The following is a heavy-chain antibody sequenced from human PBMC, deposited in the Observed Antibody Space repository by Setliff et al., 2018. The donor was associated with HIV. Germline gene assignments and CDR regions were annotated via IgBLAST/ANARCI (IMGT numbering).Heavy chain of an antibody. D-gene: IGHD3-10*01. J-gene: IGHJ3*02. V-gene: IGHV3-7*03. CDR2: IKCDGSEK. CDR1: GFTFSSFW. Sequence: GGSLRLSCAASGFTFSSFWMHWVCQAPEKGLEWVADIKCDGSEKYYVDSVKGRFSISRDNAKNSLYLQMSSLRTEDTAVYFCARDPAFGAFDIWGQGTMVTVSS. CDR3: ARDPAFGAFDI.